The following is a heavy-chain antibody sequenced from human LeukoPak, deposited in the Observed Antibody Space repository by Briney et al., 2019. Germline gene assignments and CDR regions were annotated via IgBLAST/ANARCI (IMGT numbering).Heavy chain of an antibody. D-gene: IGHD3-10*01. CDR2: INHSGST. Sequence: NPSETLPLTCAVYGGSFSGYYWSWIRQPPGKGLEWIGEINHSGSTNYNPSLKSRVTISVDTSKNQFSLKLSSVTAADTAVYYCARVPSRPPYYYGSGSYLGYNWFDPWGQGTLVTVSS. J-gene: IGHJ5*02. CDR1: GGSFSGYY. CDR3: ARVPSRPPYYYGSGSYLGYNWFDP. V-gene: IGHV4-34*01.